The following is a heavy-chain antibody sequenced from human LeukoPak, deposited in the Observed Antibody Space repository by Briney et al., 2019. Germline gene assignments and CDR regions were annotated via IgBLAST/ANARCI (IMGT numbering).Heavy chain of an antibody. CDR1: GGSISSSSYY. CDR3: ARVGGRYFDWLH. CDR2: IYHSGST. D-gene: IGHD3-9*01. J-gene: IGHJ4*02. Sequence: PSETLSLTCTVSGGSISSSSYYWGWIRQPPGKGLEWIGSIYHSGSTYYNPSLKSRVTISVDTSKNQFSLKLSSVTAADTAVYYCARVGGRYFDWLHWGQGTLVTVSS. V-gene: IGHV4-39*07.